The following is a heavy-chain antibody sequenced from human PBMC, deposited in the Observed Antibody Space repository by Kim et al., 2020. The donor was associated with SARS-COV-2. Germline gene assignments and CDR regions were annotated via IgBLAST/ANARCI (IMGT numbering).Heavy chain of an antibody. V-gene: IGHV3-15*01. Sequence: GGSLRLSCAASGFSCSNAWMTWVRQAPGKGLEWVGRIKSNIDGGTTDYAAPVKGRFTISRDESKNTLYLQMNSLKTEDTSEYDCSTLIGYYGSGSYYRSKDYWGQGTLVTVSS. CDR3: STLIGYYGSGSYYRSKDY. J-gene: IGHJ4*02. CDR2: IKSNIDGGTT. CDR1: GFSCSNAW. D-gene: IGHD3-10*01.